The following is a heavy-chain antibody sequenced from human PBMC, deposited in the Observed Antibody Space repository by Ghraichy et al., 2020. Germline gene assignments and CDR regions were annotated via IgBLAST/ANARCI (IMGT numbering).Heavy chain of an antibody. CDR3: TTDDHYDRSGYHSFGRS. V-gene: IGHV3-15*01. D-gene: IGHD3-22*01. J-gene: IGHJ5*02. Sequence: WGSLRLSCAASGFTFTNAWMSWVRQAPGKGLEWVGRIKSKTDGGTTDYAAPVKGRFTISRDDSKNTVYLQMNSLRTEDTAVYYCTTDDHYDRSGYHSFGRSWGQGTLVTVSS. CDR2: IKSKTDGGTT. CDR1: GFTFTNAW.